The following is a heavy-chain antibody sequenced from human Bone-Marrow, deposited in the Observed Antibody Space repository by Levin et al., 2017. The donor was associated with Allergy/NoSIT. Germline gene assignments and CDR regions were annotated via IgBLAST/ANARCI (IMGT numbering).Heavy chain of an antibody. CDR1: GFTFSSFG. CDR3: ARVLDCSGGSCYKDHELDN. Sequence: AGGSLRLSCAASGFTFSSFGMHWVRQAPGKGLEWVAVIWSDGSKKYYADSVKGRFTISRDNSKNMLYLQMNSLRAEDTAVYYCARVLDCSGGSCYKDHELDNWGQGTLVTVSS. D-gene: IGHD2-15*01. V-gene: IGHV3-33*01. J-gene: IGHJ4*02. CDR2: IWSDGSKK.